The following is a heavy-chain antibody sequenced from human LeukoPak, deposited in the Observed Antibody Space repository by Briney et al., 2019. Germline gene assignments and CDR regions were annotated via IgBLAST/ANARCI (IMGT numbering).Heavy chain of an antibody. Sequence: GGSLRLSCAASGFTVSTDHMSWVRQAPGKGLEWVAVSYSGGSRSYAESVKGRFTISRDNSQNSLYLQMNSLRAEDTAVYYCARVWELSFDYWGQGTLVTVSS. D-gene: IGHD1-26*01. CDR2: SYSGGSR. J-gene: IGHJ4*02. CDR1: GFTVSTDH. V-gene: IGHV3-53*01. CDR3: ARVWELSFDY.